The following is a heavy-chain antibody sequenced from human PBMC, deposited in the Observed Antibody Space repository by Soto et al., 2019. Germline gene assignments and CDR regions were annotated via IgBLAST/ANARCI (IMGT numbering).Heavy chain of an antibody. CDR3: ARGGRYTYGYGDYSYGMDV. CDR1: GFSFGDYA. D-gene: IGHD5-18*01. Sequence: EVQVLESGGGLGQPGGSLRLSCAASGFSFGDYAMSWVRQAPGKGLEWVSGISGTGSRTSYADSVRGRFTISRDNVNNTLSLKMDSLRAEDTAVYYCARGGRYTYGYGDYSYGMDVWGQGTTVTVSS. J-gene: IGHJ6*02. CDR2: ISGTGSRT. V-gene: IGHV3-23*01.